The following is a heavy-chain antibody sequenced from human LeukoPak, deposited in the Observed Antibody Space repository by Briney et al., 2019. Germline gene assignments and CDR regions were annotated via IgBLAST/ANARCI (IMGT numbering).Heavy chain of an antibody. Sequence: QPGGSLRLSCAASGFTFSSYDMHWVRQATGKGLEWVSAIGTAGDTYYPGSVKGRFTISRENAKNSLYLQMSSLRAGDTAVYYCARGSPIWFGETNYGMDVWGQGTTVTVSS. CDR1: GFTFSSYD. J-gene: IGHJ6*02. CDR3: ARGSPIWFGETNYGMDV. V-gene: IGHV3-13*01. CDR2: IGTAGDT. D-gene: IGHD3-10*01.